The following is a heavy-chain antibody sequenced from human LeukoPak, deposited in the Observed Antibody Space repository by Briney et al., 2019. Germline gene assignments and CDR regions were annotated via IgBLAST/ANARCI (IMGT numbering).Heavy chain of an antibody. CDR3: ATCNGDCYFNF. D-gene: IGHD2-21*02. CDR2: VKSKAVGETT. V-gene: IGHV3-15*01. J-gene: IGHJ4*02. Sequence: GGSLRLSCAASGFTFSSYGMHWVRQAPGKGLEWVARVKSKAVGETTSYAAPVKGRFSISRDDSRDMVYLQMNSLETEDTAVYYCATCNGDCYFNFWGQGTLFTVSS. CDR1: GFTFSSYG.